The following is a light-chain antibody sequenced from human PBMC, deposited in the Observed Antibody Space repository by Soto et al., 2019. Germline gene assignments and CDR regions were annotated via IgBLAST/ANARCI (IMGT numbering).Light chain of an antibody. CDR3: SSYAGNNKGV. V-gene: IGLV2-14*01. CDR1: SSDVGGYNY. Sequence: QSALTQPASVSGSPGQSITISCTGTSSDVGGYNYVSWYQQHPGKAPKLMIYEVSNRPSGVSNRFSGSKSGNTASLTISGLQAEDEADYYCSSYAGNNKGVFGGGTKLTVL. J-gene: IGLJ3*02. CDR2: EVS.